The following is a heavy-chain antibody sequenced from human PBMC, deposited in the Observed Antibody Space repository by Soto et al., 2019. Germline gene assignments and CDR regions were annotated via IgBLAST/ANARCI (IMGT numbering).Heavy chain of an antibody. D-gene: IGHD4-17*01. Sequence: QVQLVQSGAEVKKPGSSVKVSCKASGGTFSSYPISWVRQAPGQGLEWMGGTNGNLGTGNYAQKFQGRLTITTDKSTTTAYMELSSLRSEDTAVYYCARRCSHGYFLDFDNWGQGTLVTVSS. CDR1: GGTFSSYP. V-gene: IGHV1-69*06. J-gene: IGHJ4*02. CDR2: TNGNLGTG. CDR3: ARRCSHGYFLDFDN.